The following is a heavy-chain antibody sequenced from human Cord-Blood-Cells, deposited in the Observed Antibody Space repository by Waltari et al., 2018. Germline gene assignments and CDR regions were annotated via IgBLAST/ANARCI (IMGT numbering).Heavy chain of an antibody. J-gene: IGHJ3*02. D-gene: IGHD3-3*01. V-gene: IGHV4-38-2*02. CDR1: GYSISSGYY. CDR2: IYHSGST. Sequence: QVQLQVSAPGLVKPSASRSHTCTVPGYSISSGYYRRWIRQPPGKGLEWIGSIYHSGSTYYNPSLKSRVTISVDTSKNQFSLKLSSVTAADTAVYYCARLNGWNAFDIWGQGTMVTVSS. CDR3: ARLNGWNAFDI.